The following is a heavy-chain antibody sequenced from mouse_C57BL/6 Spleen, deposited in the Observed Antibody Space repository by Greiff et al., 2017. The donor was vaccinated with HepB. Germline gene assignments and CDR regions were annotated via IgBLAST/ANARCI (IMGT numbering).Heavy chain of an antibody. CDR3: VRKASITTGFAY. CDR1: GFSFNTYA. D-gene: IGHD1-1*01. Sequence: EVQLVESGGGLVQPKGSLKLSCAASGFSFNTYAMNWVRQAPGKGLEWVARIRSKSNNYATYYADSVKDRFTISRDDSESMLYLQMNNLKTEDTAMYYGVRKASITTGFAYWGQGTLVTVSA. CDR2: IRSKSNNYAT. J-gene: IGHJ3*01. V-gene: IGHV10-1*01.